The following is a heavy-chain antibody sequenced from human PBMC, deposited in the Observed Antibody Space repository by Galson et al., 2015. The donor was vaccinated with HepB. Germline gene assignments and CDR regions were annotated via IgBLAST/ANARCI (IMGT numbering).Heavy chain of an antibody. V-gene: IGHV3-64D*06. D-gene: IGHD3-22*01. CDR2: ISTNGGST. CDR1: GFTFSSYA. CDR3: VKVNADSSGYYYEDY. J-gene: IGHJ4*02. Sequence: SLRLSCAASGFTFSSYAMHWVRQAPGKGLEYVSAISTNGGSTYYADSVKGRFTISRDNSKNTLYLQMSSLRAEDTAVYYCVKVNADSSGYYYEDYWGQGTLVTVSS.